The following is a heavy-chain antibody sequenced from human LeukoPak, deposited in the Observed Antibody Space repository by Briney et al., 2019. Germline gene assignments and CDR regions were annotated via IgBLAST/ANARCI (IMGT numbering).Heavy chain of an antibody. Sequence: SETLSLTCTVSGGSISSYYWSWIRQPPGKGLEWIGYIYHTGSTSYSPSLKSRVTISADTSQNQFSLKLSSVTAADTAVYYCASRKLGNDYWGQGTLVTVSS. CDR3: ASRKLGNDY. J-gene: IGHJ4*02. V-gene: IGHV4-59*01. CDR1: GGSISSYY. D-gene: IGHD7-27*01. CDR2: IYHTGST.